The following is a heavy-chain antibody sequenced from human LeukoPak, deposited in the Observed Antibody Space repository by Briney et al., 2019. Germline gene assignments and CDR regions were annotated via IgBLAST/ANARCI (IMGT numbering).Heavy chain of an antibody. J-gene: IGHJ4*02. CDR3: TRRPYSSSWYYFDF. CDR1: GFTFSDYY. Sequence: GGSLRLSCAVSGFTFSDYYMSWVRQAPGKGLEWVSYISSSGSMLHYADSVEGRFTISRDNAKNSLYLQMSSLRVEDAAVYYCTRRPYSSSWYYFDFWGQGTLVTVSS. V-gene: IGHV3-11*04. CDR2: ISSSGSML. D-gene: IGHD6-13*01.